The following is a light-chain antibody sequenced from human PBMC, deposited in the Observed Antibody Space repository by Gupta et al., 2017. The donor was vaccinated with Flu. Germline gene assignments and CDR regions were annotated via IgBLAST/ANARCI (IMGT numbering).Light chain of an antibody. CDR1: RSNIGSNT. J-gene: IGLJ3*02. CDR3: AAWDDGLNGVV. CDR2: STD. Sequence: QSVLTRPPSVSGTPGRRVTISCSGSRSNIGSNTVNWYQQLPGSAPKVLMYSTDQRPSGVPDRLSGSKSGTSASLAISGLRSEDEADYYCAAWDDGLNGVVFGGGTKLTVL. V-gene: IGLV1-44*01.